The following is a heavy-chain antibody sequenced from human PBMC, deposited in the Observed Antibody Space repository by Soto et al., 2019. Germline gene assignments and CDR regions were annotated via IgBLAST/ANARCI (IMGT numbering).Heavy chain of an antibody. J-gene: IGHJ6*02. CDR3: ARDQRTGTSLESYYGMDV. V-gene: IGHV4-30-4*01. D-gene: IGHD1-1*01. CDR2: IYYSGST. CDR1: GGSISSGDYY. Sequence: QVQLQESGPGLVKPSQTLSLTCTVSGGSISSGDYYWSWIRQPPGKGLEWIGYIYYSGSTYYNPSLKSRVTMSVDTSKNQFSLKLSSVTAADTAVYYCARDQRTGTSLESYYGMDVWGQGTTVTVSS.